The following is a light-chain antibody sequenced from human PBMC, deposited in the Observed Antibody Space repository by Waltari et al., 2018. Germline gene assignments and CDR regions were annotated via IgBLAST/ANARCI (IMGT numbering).Light chain of an antibody. CDR2: EAS. V-gene: IGKV1-5*03. CDR3: QQYVNYWT. Sequence: DIQMTKCPSTLSASGGDNVTITCRASQSVNRWWAGYQQKPGRAPELLIYEASSLESGVPSRFSGSGSGKEFTLTISSLQPDDFGTYYCQQYVNYWTFGQGTKVEIK. J-gene: IGKJ1*01. CDR1: QSVNRW.